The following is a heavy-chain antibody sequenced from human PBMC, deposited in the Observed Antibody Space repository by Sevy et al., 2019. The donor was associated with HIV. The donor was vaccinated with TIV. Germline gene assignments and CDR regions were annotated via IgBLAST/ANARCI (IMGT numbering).Heavy chain of an antibody. J-gene: IGHJ4*02. CDR1: GYSISSGYY. Sequence: SETLSLTCTVSGYSISSGYYWGWIRQPPGKGLEWIGSLYHSGSTYYNPSLQSRVTISVDTSKTQFSLKLGPVTAADTAVYFCARVARFLEWLFRDSTPPHYFDYWGQGTLVTVSS. D-gene: IGHD3-3*01. V-gene: IGHV4-38-2*02. CDR2: LYHSGST. CDR3: ARVARFLEWLFRDSTPPHYFDY.